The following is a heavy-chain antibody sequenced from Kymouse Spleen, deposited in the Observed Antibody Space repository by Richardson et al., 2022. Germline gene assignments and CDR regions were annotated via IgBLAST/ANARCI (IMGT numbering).Heavy chain of an antibody. CDR1: GGSISSSSYY. CDR2: IYYSGST. Sequence: QLQLQESGPGLVKPSETLSLTCTVSGGSISSSSYYWGWIRQPPGKGLEWIGSIYYSGSTYYNPSLKSRVTISVDTSKNQFSLKLSSVTAADTAVYYCARRGCSSTSCYASFDYWGQGTLVTVSS. V-gene: IGHV4-39*01. D-gene: IGHD2-2*02. CDR3: ARRGCSSTSCYASFDY. J-gene: IGHJ4*02.